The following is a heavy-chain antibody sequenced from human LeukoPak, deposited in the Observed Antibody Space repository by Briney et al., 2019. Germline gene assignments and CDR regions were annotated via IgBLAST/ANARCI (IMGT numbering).Heavy chain of an antibody. Sequence: GGSLRLSCAASNFSVNNNYIDWVRQAPGKGLEWVSSLDNFGAKYYGDSVTGRFTVSRNLSKNTVYLQMSSLRADDTAVYYCAGGTYYGTGTRPGYLNYWGLGTLVTVSS. J-gene: IGHJ4*02. CDR1: NFSVNNNY. CDR3: AGGTYYGTGTRPGYLNY. CDR2: LDNFGAK. V-gene: IGHV3-53*01. D-gene: IGHD3-10*01.